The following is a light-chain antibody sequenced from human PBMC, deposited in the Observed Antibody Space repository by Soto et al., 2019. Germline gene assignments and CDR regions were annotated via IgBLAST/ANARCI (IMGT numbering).Light chain of an antibody. CDR3: HHYGTSWT. Sequence: EIVLMQSPGTLSLSPGERATLSCRASQSVTSSFLAWYQQKPGQAPRLLISGASSRATGIPARFSGSGSGTDFTLTISRLEPEDFAVYYCHHYGTSWTFGQGTKVEI. CDR1: QSVTSSF. J-gene: IGKJ1*01. V-gene: IGKV3-20*01. CDR2: GAS.